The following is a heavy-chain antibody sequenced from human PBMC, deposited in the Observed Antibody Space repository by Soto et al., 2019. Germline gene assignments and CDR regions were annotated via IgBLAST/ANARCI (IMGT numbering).Heavy chain of an antibody. V-gene: IGHV1-2*04. Sequence: QVQLVQSGAEVKKPGASVKVSCKASGYTFTGYYMHWVRQAPGQGLEWMGWINPNSGGTNYAQNFQGWVTMTRDTSISTAYMELSRLRSDDTAVYYCARGGYSGYDSDLSDYYFDYWGQGTLVTVSS. J-gene: IGHJ4*02. CDR2: INPNSGGT. CDR1: GYTFTGYY. D-gene: IGHD5-12*01. CDR3: ARGGYSGYDSDLSDYYFDY.